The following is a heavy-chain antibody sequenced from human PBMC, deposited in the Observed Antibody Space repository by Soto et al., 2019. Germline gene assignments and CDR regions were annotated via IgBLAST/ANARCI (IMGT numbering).Heavy chain of an antibody. CDR1: GYTFASYG. Sequence: ASVKVSCKASGYTFASYGISWVRQAPGQGLEWMGWINAYNGNTNYAQKLQGRVTLTTDTSTSTAYMELRSLRSDDTAVYYCARDVGYGLIDFWGQGTLVTVSS. CDR2: INAYNGNT. CDR3: ARDVGYGLIDF. D-gene: IGHD5-18*01. V-gene: IGHV1-18*01. J-gene: IGHJ4*02.